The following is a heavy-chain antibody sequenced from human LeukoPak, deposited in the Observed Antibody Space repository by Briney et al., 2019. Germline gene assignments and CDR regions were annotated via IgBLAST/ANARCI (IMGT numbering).Heavy chain of an antibody. J-gene: IGHJ4*02. D-gene: IGHD5-24*01. CDR1: GGTFISYA. Sequence: SVKVSCKASGGTFISYAISWVRQAPGQGLEWMGRIIPIFGTANYAQKFQGRVTITTDESTSTAYMELSSLRSEDTAVYYCASGWLQSGFRFDYWGQGTLVTVSS. V-gene: IGHV1-69*05. CDR2: IIPIFGTA. CDR3: ASGWLQSGFRFDY.